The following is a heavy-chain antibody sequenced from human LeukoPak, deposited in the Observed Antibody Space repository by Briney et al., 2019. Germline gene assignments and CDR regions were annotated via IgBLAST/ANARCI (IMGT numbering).Heavy chain of an antibody. D-gene: IGHD6-19*01. V-gene: IGHV3-23*01. CDR2: ISGSGGST. Sequence: PGGSLRLSCAASGFTFSSYAMSWVRQAPGKGLEWVSAISGSGGSTYYADSVKGRFTISRDNSKNTLYLQMNSLRAEDTAVYYCAKDQGIAEAGTDYYYGMDVWGQGATVTVSS. CDR3: AKDQGIAEAGTDYYYGMDV. J-gene: IGHJ6*02. CDR1: GFTFSSYA.